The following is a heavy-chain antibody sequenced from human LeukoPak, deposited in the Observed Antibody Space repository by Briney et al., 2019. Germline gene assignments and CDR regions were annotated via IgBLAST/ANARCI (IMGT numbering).Heavy chain of an antibody. V-gene: IGHV1-8*01. Sequence: ASVKVSCKASGSTFTSYDINWVRQATGQGLEWMGWMNPNSGNTGYAQKGQGRVTRARNTSISTAYMELSSLRSEDTAVYYCARVRGYAGTEVDYWGQGTLVTVSS. CDR1: GSTFTSYD. CDR3: ARVRGYAGTEVDY. J-gene: IGHJ4*02. CDR2: MNPNSGNT. D-gene: IGHD3-10*01.